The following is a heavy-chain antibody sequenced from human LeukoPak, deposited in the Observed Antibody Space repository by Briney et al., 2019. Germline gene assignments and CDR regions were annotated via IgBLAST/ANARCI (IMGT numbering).Heavy chain of an antibody. J-gene: IGHJ6*03. CDR2: ISASGHYT. D-gene: IGHD3-16*01. Sequence: GGSPRLSCEASGSGFTFGNFALSWVRQAPGKGPEWLSGISASGHYTYYADSVKGRFTISRDNFKNTLYIDMNSLRAEDTAVYYCAKDGSWGDYYFYFYMDVWGQGTTVTVSS. CDR1: GSGFTFGNFA. CDR3: AKDGSWGDYYFYFYMDV. V-gene: IGHV3-23*01.